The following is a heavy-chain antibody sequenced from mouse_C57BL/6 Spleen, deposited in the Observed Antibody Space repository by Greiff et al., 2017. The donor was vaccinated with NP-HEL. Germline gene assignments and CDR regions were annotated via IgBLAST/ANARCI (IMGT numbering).Heavy chain of an antibody. CDR3: ARKISLNWDMEGYYFDY. V-gene: IGHV1-55*01. D-gene: IGHD4-1*01. J-gene: IGHJ2*01. Sequence: QVQLKQPGAELVKPGASVKMSCKASGYTFTSYWITWVKQRPGQGLEWIGDIYPGSGSTNYNEKFKSKATLTVDTSSSTAYMQLSSLTSEDSAVYYCARKISLNWDMEGYYFDYWGQGTTLTVSS. CDR2: IYPGSGST. CDR1: GYTFTSYW.